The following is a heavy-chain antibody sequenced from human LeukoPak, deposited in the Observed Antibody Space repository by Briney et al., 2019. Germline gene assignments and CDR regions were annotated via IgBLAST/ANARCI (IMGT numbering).Heavy chain of an antibody. Sequence: PSETLSLTCTVSGGSISSHYWSWIRQPPGKGLEGMGYIYYSGSTNYNPSLKSRVTISVDTSKNQFSLKLSSVTAADTAVYYCATSGYYADNWFDPWGQGTLVTVSS. CDR1: GGSISSHY. J-gene: IGHJ5*02. CDR3: ATSGYYADNWFDP. V-gene: IGHV4-59*11. CDR2: IYYSGST. D-gene: IGHD3-22*01.